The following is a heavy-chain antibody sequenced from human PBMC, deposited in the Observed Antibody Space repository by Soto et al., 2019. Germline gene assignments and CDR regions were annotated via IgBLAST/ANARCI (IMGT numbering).Heavy chain of an antibody. CDR2: IYYSGST. CDR1: GGSISSSSYY. V-gene: IGHV4-39*07. CDR3: AREKIAAAGTGYYYYGMDV. J-gene: IGHJ6*02. Sequence: SETLSLTCTVSGGSISSSSYYWGWIRQPPGKGLEWIGSIYYSGSTNYNPSLKSRVTISVDTSKNQFSLKLSSVTAADTAVYYCAREKIAAAGTGYYYYGMDVWGQGTTVTVSS. D-gene: IGHD6-13*01.